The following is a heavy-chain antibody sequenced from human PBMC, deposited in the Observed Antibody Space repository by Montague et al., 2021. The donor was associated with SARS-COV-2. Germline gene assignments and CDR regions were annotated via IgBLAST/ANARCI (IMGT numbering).Heavy chain of an antibody. CDR1: GGSISSSNW. CDR3: ARMALASSSSDFDY. Sequence: SETLSLTCAVSGGSISSSNWWSWVRQPPGKGLAWIGEIYHSGSTDYNPSLKSRVTISVDKSKNRFSLKLSSVTAADTAVYYCARMALASSSSDFDYWGQGTLVTVSS. V-gene: IGHV4-4*02. CDR2: IYHSGST. D-gene: IGHD6-6*01. J-gene: IGHJ4*02.